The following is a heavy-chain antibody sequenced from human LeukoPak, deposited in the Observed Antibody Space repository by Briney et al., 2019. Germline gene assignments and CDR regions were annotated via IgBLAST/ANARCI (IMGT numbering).Heavy chain of an antibody. CDR1: GYSFTSQW. CDR2: IYPGDSDT. Sequence: GESLKISCKGSGYSFTSQWIGWVRQMPGKGLEWMGIIYPGDSDTRYSPSFQGQVAISADTSISTAYLQWSSLKASDTAMYDCARLFSVAGNEIFDYWGQGTLVTVSS. V-gene: IGHV5-51*01. J-gene: IGHJ4*02. D-gene: IGHD6-19*01. CDR3: ARLFSVAGNEIFDY.